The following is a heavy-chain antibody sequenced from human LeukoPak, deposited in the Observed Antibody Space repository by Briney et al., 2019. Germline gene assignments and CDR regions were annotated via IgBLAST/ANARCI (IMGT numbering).Heavy chain of an antibody. CDR2: IRDKGDST. CDR1: GFTFSSYA. CDR3: AKVSWSWYFDS. D-gene: IGHD1-26*01. J-gene: IGHJ4*02. Sequence: GGSLRLSCAASGFTFSSYAMTWDRQAPGKGLEWVSDIRDKGDSTNYADSVKGRFTISRDNSKSMLYLQMSSLRAEDTAAYYCAKVSWSWYFDSWGQGTLVTVSS. V-gene: IGHV3-23*01.